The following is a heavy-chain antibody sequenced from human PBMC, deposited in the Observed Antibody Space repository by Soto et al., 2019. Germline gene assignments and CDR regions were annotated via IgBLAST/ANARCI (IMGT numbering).Heavy chain of an antibody. CDR2: ISGGGDTT. Sequence: EVQLLESGGGLVQPGGSLRLSCAASGFTFNNYAMTWVRQAPGKGLEWVSAISGGGDTTSYADSVKCRFTVSRDGSKNTLYLQMSSLRADDTALYYCAKGRGGSGSRPPRVDFCGQGTLVTVSS. D-gene: IGHD3-10*01. CDR3: AKGRGGSGSRPPRVDF. CDR1: GFTFNNYA. V-gene: IGHV3-23*01. J-gene: IGHJ4*02.